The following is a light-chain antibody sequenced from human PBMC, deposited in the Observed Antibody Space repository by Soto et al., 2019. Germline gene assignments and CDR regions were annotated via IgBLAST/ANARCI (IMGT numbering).Light chain of an antibody. CDR3: QKYNGVPLT. V-gene: IGKV1-27*01. Sequence: DIQVTQFPSSLSASVGDRITITCRASQAIGNYLAWYQQKPGKVPKLLIYAASTLQSGVPSRFSGSRSGTDFTPTVSSRQPEDGATYYCQKYNGVPLTFGPGTKVEIK. J-gene: IGKJ1*01. CDR2: AAS. CDR1: QAIGNY.